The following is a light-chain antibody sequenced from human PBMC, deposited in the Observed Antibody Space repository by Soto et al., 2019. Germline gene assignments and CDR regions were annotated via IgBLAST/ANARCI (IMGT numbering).Light chain of an antibody. J-gene: IGKJ4*01. V-gene: IGKV1D-12*01. CDR1: QAISSW. CDR2: GAS. CDR3: QQANSSPLT. Sequence: DIQMTQSPSAVSAYVGDRVTITCRASQAISSWLAWYQQKPGKAPNLLIYGASNLQSGVPSRFSGSGSGTDFTLTISSLQPEDSATYYCQQANSSPLTFGGGTKVEIK.